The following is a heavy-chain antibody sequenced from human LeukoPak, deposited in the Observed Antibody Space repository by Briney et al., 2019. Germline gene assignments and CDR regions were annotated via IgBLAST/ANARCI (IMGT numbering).Heavy chain of an antibody. CDR1: GGTFSSYA. D-gene: IGHD6-19*01. CDR2: IIPILGIA. Sequence: SVKVSCKSSGGTFSSYAIIWVRQAPGQGLEWMGRIIPILGIANYAQKFQGRVTITADKSTSTAYMDLRSLRSDDTAVYYCARERSGWFFSNWGQGTLVTVSS. CDR3: ARERSGWFFSN. J-gene: IGHJ4*02. V-gene: IGHV1-69*04.